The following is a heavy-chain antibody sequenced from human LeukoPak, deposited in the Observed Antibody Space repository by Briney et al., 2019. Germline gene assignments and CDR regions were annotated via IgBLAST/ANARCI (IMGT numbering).Heavy chain of an antibody. CDR1: GFSISSYW. CDR2: IKEDGSDK. D-gene: IGHD4-17*01. CDR3: ARGPLMTTVTTFTY. Sequence: PGGSLRLSCAVSGFSISSYWMSWVRQAPGKGLEWVGNIKEDGSDKYYVDSVKGRFTISRDNAKNSLYLQMNSLRSDDTAVYYCARGPLMTTVTTFTYWGQGTLVTVSS. J-gene: IGHJ4*02. V-gene: IGHV3-7*05.